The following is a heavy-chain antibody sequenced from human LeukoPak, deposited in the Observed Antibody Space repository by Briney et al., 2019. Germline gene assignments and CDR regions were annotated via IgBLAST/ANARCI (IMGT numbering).Heavy chain of an antibody. D-gene: IGHD6-13*01. CDR3: AKDRRDSSSWRPFYYFDY. V-gene: IGHV3-23*01. Sequence: GGSLRLSCAASGFTFSSYSMSWVRQAPGKGLEWVSAIRGSGGSTYYADSVKGRFTISRDNSKNTLYLQMNSLRAEDTAVYYCAKDRRDSSSWRPFYYFDYWGQGTLVTVSS. J-gene: IGHJ4*02. CDR1: GFTFSSYS. CDR2: IRGSGGST.